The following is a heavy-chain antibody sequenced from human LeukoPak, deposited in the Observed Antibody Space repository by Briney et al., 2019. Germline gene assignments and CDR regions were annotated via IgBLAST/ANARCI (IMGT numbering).Heavy chain of an antibody. J-gene: IGHJ4*02. D-gene: IGHD5-12*01. CDR1: GGTFSSYA. CDR3: ARGHSGYDPDFDY. CDR2: IIPIFGTA. Sequence: ASVKVSCKASGGTFSSYAISWVRQAPGQGLEWMGGIIPIFGTANYAQKLQGRVTMTTDTSTSTAYMELRSLRSDDPAVYYCARGHSGYDPDFDYWGQGTLVTVSS. V-gene: IGHV1-69*05.